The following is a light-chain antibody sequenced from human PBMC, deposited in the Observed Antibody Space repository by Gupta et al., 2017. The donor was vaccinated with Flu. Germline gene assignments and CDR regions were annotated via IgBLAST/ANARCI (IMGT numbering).Light chain of an antibody. CDR1: SGRSNYV. Sequence: QPVLTQSSSASASLGSSVKLTCTLSSGRSNYVIAWHQQKPGKAPRYLMNRERSGSYNKGNGVPDRFSGSRFGAACYLTISNVQSEDEGYYYCETWDRNAQVFGGGTKLTVL. V-gene: IGLV4-60*03. J-gene: IGLJ2*01. CDR2: RERSGSY. CDR3: ETWDRNAQV.